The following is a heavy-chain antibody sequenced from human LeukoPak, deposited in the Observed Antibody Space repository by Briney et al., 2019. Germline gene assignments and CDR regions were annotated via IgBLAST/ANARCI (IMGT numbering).Heavy chain of an antibody. Sequence: GGSLRLSCAASGFTFSSYSMNWVRQAPGKGLEWVSSISSSSSYIYYADSVKGRFTISRDNAKNSLYLQMNSLRAEDTAVYYCARGPYCSGTSCSKYYFDYWGQGTLVTVSS. CDR1: GFTFSSYS. CDR3: ARGPYCSGTSCSKYYFDY. D-gene: IGHD2-2*01. V-gene: IGHV3-21*01. J-gene: IGHJ4*02. CDR2: ISSSSSYI.